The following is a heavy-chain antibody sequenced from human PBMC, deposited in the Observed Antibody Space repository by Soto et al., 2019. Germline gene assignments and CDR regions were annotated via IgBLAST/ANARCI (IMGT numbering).Heavy chain of an antibody. J-gene: IGHJ5*02. Sequence: QVQLQESGPGLVKPSETLSLTCTVSGGSISSYYWSWIRQPAGKGLEWIGRIYTSGSTNYNPSLKSRVTRSVDTSKNQFSLKLGSVTAADTAVYYCAREVSSGSYFRFDPWGQGTLVTVSS. CDR1: GGSISSYY. CDR3: AREVSSGSYFRFDP. D-gene: IGHD1-26*01. V-gene: IGHV4-4*07. CDR2: IYTSGST.